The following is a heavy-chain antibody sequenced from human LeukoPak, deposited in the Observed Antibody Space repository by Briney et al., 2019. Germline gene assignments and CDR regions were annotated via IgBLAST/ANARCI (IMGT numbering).Heavy chain of an antibody. J-gene: IGHJ4*02. CDR1: GDSVSSNSAA. Sequence: SQTLSLTCAISGDSVSSNSAAWNWIRQSPSRGLEWLGRTYYRSKWYNDYAVSVKSRITINPDTSKSQFSLQLNSVTPEDTAVYYCARTADTYTARPPRSFDYWGQGTLVTVSS. CDR3: ARTADTYTARPPRSFDY. D-gene: IGHD5-18*01. V-gene: IGHV6-1*01. CDR2: TYYRSKWYN.